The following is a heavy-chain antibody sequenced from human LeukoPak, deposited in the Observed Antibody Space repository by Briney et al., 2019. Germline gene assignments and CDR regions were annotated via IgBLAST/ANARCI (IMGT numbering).Heavy chain of an antibody. V-gene: IGHV3-48*02. CDR2: ISGTSHLI. D-gene: IGHD3-3*01. J-gene: IGHJ4*02. Sequence: PGGSLRLSCAASGFTFSSYAMSWVRQAPGKGLEWVSYISGTSHLIYYADSVKGRFTISRDNAKNSLYLQMSSLRDGDTAVYYCVRDQFFSFDYWGQGTLVTVSS. CDR1: GFTFSSYA. CDR3: VRDQFFSFDY.